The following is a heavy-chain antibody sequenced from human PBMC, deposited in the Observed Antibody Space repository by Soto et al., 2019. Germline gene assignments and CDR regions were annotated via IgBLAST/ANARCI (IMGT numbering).Heavy chain of an antibody. D-gene: IGHD6-13*01. Sequence: QVQLVESGGGVVQPGRSLRLSCAASGFTFSNYGMHWVRQAPGKGLEWVAVIWHDGSNKDYADSVKGRFTISRDNSKNTPYLQIKSLRAEDTAVYYCAREGGIAAAGGFDYWGQGTLVTVSS. J-gene: IGHJ4*02. CDR2: IWHDGSNK. CDR1: GFTFSNYG. CDR3: AREGGIAAAGGFDY. V-gene: IGHV3-33*01.